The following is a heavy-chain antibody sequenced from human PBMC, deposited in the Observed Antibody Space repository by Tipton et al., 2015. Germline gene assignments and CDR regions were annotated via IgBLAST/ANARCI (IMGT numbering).Heavy chain of an antibody. D-gene: IGHD2-21*02. J-gene: IGHJ4*02. CDR2: LYFSGST. V-gene: IGHV4-39*01. CDR1: GGSINNNY. Sequence: GLVKPSETLSLTCTVSGGSINNNYWAWIRQPPGKGLEWIGSLYFSGSTYYNPSLKSRVTISIDRFKNQFSLKLSSVTAADTAVYYCASPSLPHDRGDYYFQSWGQGSLVTVSS. CDR3: ASPSLPHDRGDYYFQS.